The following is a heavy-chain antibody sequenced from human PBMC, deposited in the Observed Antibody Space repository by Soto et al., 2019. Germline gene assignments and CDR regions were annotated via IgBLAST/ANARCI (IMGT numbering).Heavy chain of an antibody. V-gene: IGHV3-23*01. J-gene: IGHJ4*02. CDR3: AKDMEDIVLMVYANTGIFDY. CDR1: GFTFSSYA. CDR2: ISGSGGST. Sequence: PGGSLRLSCAASGFTFSSYAMSWVRQAPGRGLEWVSAISGSGGSTYYADSVKGRFTISRDNSKNTLYLQMNSLRAEDTAVYYCAKDMEDIVLMVYANTGIFDYWGQGTLVTVSS. D-gene: IGHD2-8*01.